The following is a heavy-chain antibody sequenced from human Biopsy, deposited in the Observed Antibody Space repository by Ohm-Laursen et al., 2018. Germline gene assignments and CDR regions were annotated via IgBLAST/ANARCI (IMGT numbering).Heavy chain of an antibody. CDR3: ARHAPSYSGSYWRYFDL. Sequence: SETLSLTCTVSGGSISSYYWSWIRQPPGKGLEWIGYIYYTGRTNYNPSLKSRVTTSVDTAMNHLSLRLTSVTAADTAVYYCARHAPSYSGSYWRYFDLWGRGTLVTVSS. D-gene: IGHD1-26*01. V-gene: IGHV4-59*08. CDR1: GGSISSYY. J-gene: IGHJ2*01. CDR2: IYYTGRT.